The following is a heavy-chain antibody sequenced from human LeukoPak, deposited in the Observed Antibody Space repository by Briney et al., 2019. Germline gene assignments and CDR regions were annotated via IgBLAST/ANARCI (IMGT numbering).Heavy chain of an antibody. Sequence: ASVKVSCKASGYTFTGYYIHWVRQAPGQGLEWMGWINPNSGGTNYAQKFQGRVTMTRDTSISTAYMELSRLRSDDTAVYYCARGWDSSGYYSGRFFQHWGQGALVTVSS. CDR1: GYTFTGYY. CDR3: ARGWDSSGYYSGRFFQH. V-gene: IGHV1-2*02. D-gene: IGHD3-22*01. J-gene: IGHJ1*01. CDR2: INPNSGGT.